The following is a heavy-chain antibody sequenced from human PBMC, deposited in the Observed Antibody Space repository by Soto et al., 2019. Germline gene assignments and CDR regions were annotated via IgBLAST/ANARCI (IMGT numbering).Heavy chain of an antibody. CDR1: GYTFTSYA. J-gene: IGHJ5*02. CDR2: INAGNGNT. Sequence: GASVKVSCKASGYTFTSYAMHWVRQAPGQRLEWMGWINAGNGNTKYSQKFQGRVTITRDTSASTAYMELSSLRSEDTAVYYCARDRVVVPAENWFDPWGQGTLVTVS. CDR3: ARDRVVVPAENWFDP. V-gene: IGHV1-3*01. D-gene: IGHD2-2*01.